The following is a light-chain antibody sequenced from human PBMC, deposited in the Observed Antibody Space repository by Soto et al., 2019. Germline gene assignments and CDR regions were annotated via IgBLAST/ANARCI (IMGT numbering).Light chain of an antibody. V-gene: IGLV2-14*01. Sequence: QSALTQPASVSGSPGQSITISCTGTSSDVGGYNFVSWYQQHPGKAPKVMIFEVSNRPSGVSNRFSGSKSGNTASLTISGLQAEDEADYYCSSYASSSTLVFGNGTKVTAL. CDR1: SSDVGGYNF. J-gene: IGLJ1*01. CDR2: EVS. CDR3: SSYASSSTLV.